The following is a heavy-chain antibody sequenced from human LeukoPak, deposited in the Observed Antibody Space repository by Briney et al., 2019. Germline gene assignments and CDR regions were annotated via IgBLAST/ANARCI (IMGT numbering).Heavy chain of an antibody. CDR1: GFTFSSYS. D-gene: IGHD4-17*01. J-gene: IGHJ4*02. V-gene: IGHV3-48*02. CDR3: ARVTTVTTHFDY. Sequence: PGGSLRLSCAASGFTFSSYSMNWVRQAPGKGLEWVSYISSGSSTIYYADSVKGRFTISRDNAKNSLYLQMNSLRDEDTAVYYCARVTTVTTHFDYWGQGTLVTVSS. CDR2: ISSGSSTI.